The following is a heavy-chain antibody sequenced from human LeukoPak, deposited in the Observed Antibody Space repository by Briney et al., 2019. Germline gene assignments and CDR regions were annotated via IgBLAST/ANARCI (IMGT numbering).Heavy chain of an antibody. V-gene: IGHV1-46*01. D-gene: IGHD2-21*01. Sequence: ASVKVSCKASGYTFTTYYMHWVRQAPGQGLEWMGIINPGGGSANYAQKVQGRVTMTRDTSTSTVYMELSSLRSEDTAVYYCARDWGGGGFDAFDIWGQGTTVTVSS. CDR1: GYTFTTYY. CDR3: ARDWGGGGFDAFDI. CDR2: INPGGGSA. J-gene: IGHJ3*02.